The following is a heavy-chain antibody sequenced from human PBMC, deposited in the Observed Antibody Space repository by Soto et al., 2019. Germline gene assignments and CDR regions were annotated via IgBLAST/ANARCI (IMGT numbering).Heavy chain of an antibody. CDR2: IYDTGISGYTPST. Sequence: PSETLSLTCTVAGGSITSSYWSWIRRPPGKGLEWIAYIYDTGISGYTPSTSYNPFLKSRFTMSVDTSKSQFSLKLTSVTAADTAVYYSARGEDAFFYYGLDVWGQGITVTVSS. CDR1: GGSITSSY. V-gene: IGHV4-59*01. CDR3: ARGEDAFFYYGLDV. J-gene: IGHJ6*02.